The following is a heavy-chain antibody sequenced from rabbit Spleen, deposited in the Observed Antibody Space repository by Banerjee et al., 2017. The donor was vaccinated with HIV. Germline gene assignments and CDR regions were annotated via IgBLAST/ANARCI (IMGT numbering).Heavy chain of an antibody. D-gene: IGHD4-1*01. Sequence: QSLEESGGGLVHPGGSLALTCKASGFDFSDGHVITWVRQAPGKGLEWIGIIYAAKGSTDYASWVNGRFTISSDNAQSTVDLKMTSLTAADTATYFCARAIVPWLGLTRLDLWGPGTLVTVS. CDR1: GFDFSDGHV. V-gene: IGHV1S43*01. J-gene: IGHJ3*01. CDR2: IYAAKGST. CDR3: ARAIVPWLGLTRLDL.